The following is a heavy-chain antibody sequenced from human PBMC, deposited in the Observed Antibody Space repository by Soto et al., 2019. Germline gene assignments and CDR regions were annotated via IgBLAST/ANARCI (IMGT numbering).Heavy chain of an antibody. J-gene: IGHJ4*02. V-gene: IGHV4-4*07. CDR3: ARENSWNVDY. D-gene: IGHD1-20*01. CDR1: GGSINSYY. CDR2: IYSSGST. Sequence: PSETLSLTCSVSGGSINSYYWSWVRQPAGKGLEWIGRIYSSGSTDYNPSLKSRVTMSVDTSKNQFSLKLSSVTAEDTAVYYCARENSWNVDYWGQGTLVTVSS.